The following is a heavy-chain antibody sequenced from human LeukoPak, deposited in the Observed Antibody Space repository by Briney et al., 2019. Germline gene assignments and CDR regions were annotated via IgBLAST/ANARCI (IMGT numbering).Heavy chain of an antibody. CDR3: ASLRSSGRDYYMDV. CDR1: GGSISSSNW. D-gene: IGHD3-10*01. Sequence: PSETLSLTCAVSGGSISSSNWWSWVRQPPGKGLEWIGEIYHSGSTNYNPSLKSRVTISVDKSKNQFSLKLSSVTAADTAVYYCASLRSSGRDYYMDVWGKGTTVTVSS. CDR2: IYHSGST. V-gene: IGHV4-4*02. J-gene: IGHJ6*03.